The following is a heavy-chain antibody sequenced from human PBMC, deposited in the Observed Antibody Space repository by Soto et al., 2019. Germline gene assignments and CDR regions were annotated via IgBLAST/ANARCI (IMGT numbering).Heavy chain of an antibody. J-gene: IGHJ5*02. CDR1: GYPFSKYG. CDR2: IKPDNGDT. Sequence: QLQLVQSGAEVERPGASVRVSCKAYGYPFSKYGISWIRQAPGQGLEWMGWIKPDNGDTNYAQKFQGRVTMTTDKSSNTAYIELRSLRSDDTAVYYCAASYDSGFDPWGQGTLVSVSS. V-gene: IGHV1-18*04. CDR3: AASYDSGFDP. D-gene: IGHD5-12*01.